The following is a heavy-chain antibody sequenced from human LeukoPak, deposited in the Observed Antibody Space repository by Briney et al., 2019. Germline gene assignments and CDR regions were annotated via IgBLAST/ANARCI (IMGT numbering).Heavy chain of an antibody. J-gene: IGHJ5*02. V-gene: IGHV4-30-2*01. CDR2: IYHSGST. CDR3: ARELPAARGGWFDP. Sequence: SQTLSLTCAVSGGSISSGGYSWSWIRQPPGKGLEWIGYIYHSGSTYYNPSLKSRVTISVDRSKNQFSLKLSSVTAADTAGYYCARELPAARGGWFDPWGQGTLVTVSS. CDR1: GGSISSGGYS. D-gene: IGHD2-2*01.